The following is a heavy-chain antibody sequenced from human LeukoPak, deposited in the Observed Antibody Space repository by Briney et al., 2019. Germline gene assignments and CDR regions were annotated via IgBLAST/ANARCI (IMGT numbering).Heavy chain of an antibody. Sequence: PGRSLRLSCAASGFTFSSYGMHWVRQAPGKGLEWVAVISYDGSNKYYADSVKGRFTISRDNSKNTLYLQVNSLRVEDTAVYYCAKAGERLCTSCRFDYWGQGTLLTVSS. V-gene: IGHV3-30*18. CDR1: GFTFSSYG. D-gene: IGHD2-2*01. J-gene: IGHJ4*02. CDR3: AKAGERLCTSCRFDY. CDR2: ISYDGSNK.